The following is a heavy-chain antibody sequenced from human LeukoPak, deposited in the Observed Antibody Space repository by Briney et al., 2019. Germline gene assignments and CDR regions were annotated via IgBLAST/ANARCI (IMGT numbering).Heavy chain of an antibody. V-gene: IGHV3-23*01. CDR2: ISGSGGST. CDR1: GFTFSSYA. CDR3: AKDVAQRVVQQLRTGSRVLSPYYYGMDV. Sequence: GGSLRLSCAASGFTFSSYAMSWVRQAPGKGLEWVSAISGSGGSTYYADSVKGRFTISRDNSKNTLYLQMNSLRAEDTAVYYCAKDVAQRVVQQLRTGSRVLSPYYYGMDVWGQGTTVTVPS. J-gene: IGHJ6*02. D-gene: IGHD1-1*01.